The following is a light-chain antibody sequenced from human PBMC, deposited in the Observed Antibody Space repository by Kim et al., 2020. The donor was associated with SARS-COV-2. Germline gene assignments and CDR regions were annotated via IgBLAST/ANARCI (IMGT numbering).Light chain of an antibody. J-gene: IGKJ1*01. CDR3: QYRRT. CDR1: QTVSNY. Sequence: VTLSWSPGERATLSCGTSQTVSNYLAWYQQKPGQAPRLLIYDASNRATGIPVRFSGSGSGTDFSLTISNLEPEDFAVYYCQYRRTFGQGTKVDIK. CDR2: DAS. V-gene: IGKV3-11*01.